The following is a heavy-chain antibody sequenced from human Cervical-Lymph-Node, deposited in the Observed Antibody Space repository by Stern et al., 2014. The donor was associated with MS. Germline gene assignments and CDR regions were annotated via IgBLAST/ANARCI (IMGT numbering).Heavy chain of an antibody. CDR1: GGSITSGDYF. V-gene: IGHV4-31*03. J-gene: IGHJ3*02. CDR3: AREVGQPAADSPDAFDI. D-gene: IGHD2-2*01. Sequence: QVQLQESGPGLVKPSQTLSLTCTVSGGSITSGDYFWSWVRQLPGKGLEWIAYIYHTGSAYYNPSLKSRVTISLDTFKNQFSLKLTSVTAADTAVYYCAREVGQPAADSPDAFDIWGQGTMVTVSS. CDR2: IYHTGSA.